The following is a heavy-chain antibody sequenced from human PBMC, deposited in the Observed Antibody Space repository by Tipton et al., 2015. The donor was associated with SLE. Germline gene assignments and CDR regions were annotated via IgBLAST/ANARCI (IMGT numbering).Heavy chain of an antibody. J-gene: IGHJ4*02. CDR3: ARERNCIGGTCYGSHFDY. CDR1: DFSISSGYY. D-gene: IGHD2-15*01. CDR2: IHRSENT. V-gene: IGHV4-38-2*02. Sequence: LRLSCAVSDFSISSGYYWGWIRQPPGKGLEWIGSIHRSENTYYNPSLKSRVTISVDTSRNEVSLKLSSVTAADTALYCCARERNCIGGTCYGSHFDYWGPGALVTVSS.